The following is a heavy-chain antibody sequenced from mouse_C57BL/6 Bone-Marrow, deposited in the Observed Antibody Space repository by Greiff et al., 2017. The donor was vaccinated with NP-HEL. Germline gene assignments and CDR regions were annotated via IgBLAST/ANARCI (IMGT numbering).Heavy chain of an antibody. J-gene: IGHJ3*01. Sequence: QVQLQQSGPELVKPGASVKISCKASGYSFTSYYIHWVKQRPGQGLEWIGWIYPGSGNTKYNEKFKGKATLTADTSSSTAYMQLSSLTSEDSAVYYCARDGNYGLFAYWGQGTLVTVSA. CDR3: ARDGNYGLFAY. D-gene: IGHD2-1*01. V-gene: IGHV1-66*01. CDR2: IYPGSGNT. CDR1: GYSFTSYY.